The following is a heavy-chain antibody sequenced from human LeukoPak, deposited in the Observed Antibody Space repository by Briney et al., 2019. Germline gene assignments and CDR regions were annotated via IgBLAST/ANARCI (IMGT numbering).Heavy chain of an antibody. CDR3: ARPYYYDSSGYYYLDY. CDR1: GYTFTGYY. V-gene: IGHV1-2*02. Sequence: GASVKVSCKASGYTFTGYYMHWVRQAPGQGLEWMGWINPNSGGTNYAQKFQGRVTITRDTSISTAYMELSRLRSDDTAVYYCARPYYYDSSGYYYLDYWGQGTLVTVSS. D-gene: IGHD3-22*01. CDR2: INPNSGGT. J-gene: IGHJ4*02.